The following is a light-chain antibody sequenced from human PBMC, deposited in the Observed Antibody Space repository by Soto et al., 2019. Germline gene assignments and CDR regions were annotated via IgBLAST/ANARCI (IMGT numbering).Light chain of an antibody. CDR1: QSCRNS. CDR2: DAS. V-gene: IGKV1-5*01. J-gene: IGKJ1*01. Sequence: DLQRTQSPSTLSASVGDRVTITCRASQSCRNSLAWYQQKAGKAPTLLIYDASTLQSGVPSRFSGSGSGTEFSLTISSLQPEDFATYYCLCYITYPWTFGQGTKVDIK. CDR3: LCYITYPWT.